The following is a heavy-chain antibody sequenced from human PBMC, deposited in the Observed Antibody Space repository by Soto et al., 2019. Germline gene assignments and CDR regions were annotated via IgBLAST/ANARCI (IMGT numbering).Heavy chain of an antibody. Sequence: ASVKVSCKASGYTFTSYAMHWVRQAPGQRLEWMGWINAGNGNTKYSQKFQGRVTITRDTSASTAYMELSSLRSEDTAVYYCARELSSAGIAAAGPGLFFDYWGQGTLVTVSS. CDR1: GYTFTSYA. D-gene: IGHD6-13*01. CDR3: ARELSSAGIAAAGPGLFFDY. CDR2: INAGNGNT. J-gene: IGHJ4*02. V-gene: IGHV1-3*01.